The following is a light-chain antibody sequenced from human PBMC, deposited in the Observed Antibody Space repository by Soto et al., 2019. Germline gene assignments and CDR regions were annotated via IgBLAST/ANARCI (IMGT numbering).Light chain of an antibody. CDR1: SSNIGAGYD. CDR3: QSYDSRYVV. CDR2: GNS. Sequence: QAVVTQPPSVSGAPGQRVTISCTGSSSNIGAGYDVHWYQQLPGTAPKLLIYGNSNRPSGVPDRFSGSKSGTSASLAITGLQAEDEADYYCQSYDSRYVVFGGGTKVTVL. J-gene: IGLJ2*01. V-gene: IGLV1-40*01.